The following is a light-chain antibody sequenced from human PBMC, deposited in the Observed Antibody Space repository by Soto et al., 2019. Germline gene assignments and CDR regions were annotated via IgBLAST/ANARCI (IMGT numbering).Light chain of an antibody. J-gene: IGLJ2*01. CDR3: QSANSTTVI. CDR2: EYD. V-gene: IGLV6-57*03. CDR1: SGSIVSNY. Sequence: NFMLTQPHSVSESPGETVTISCTRSSGSIVSNYVQWFQQRPGSAPSTVLYEYDHRPSGVPDRFSGSLDTSSNSASLTISGLKTEDEADYYCQSANSTTVIFGGGTKVTVL.